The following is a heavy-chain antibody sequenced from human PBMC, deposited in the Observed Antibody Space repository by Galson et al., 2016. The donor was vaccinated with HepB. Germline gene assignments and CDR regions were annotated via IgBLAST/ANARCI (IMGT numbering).Heavy chain of an antibody. Sequence: SLRFSCAGSGFTFSSYWMSWVRQAPGKGLEWVANIKQDGSEAYYLDSVKGRFTISRDNAKNTLFLQMSSLRVEDTAVYYCARETYYDLWRGYYRGYYFDYWGQGTQVTVSS. J-gene: IGHJ4*02. D-gene: IGHD3-3*01. V-gene: IGHV3-7*01. CDR1: GFTFSSYW. CDR3: ARETYYDLWRGYYRGYYFDY. CDR2: IKQDGSEA.